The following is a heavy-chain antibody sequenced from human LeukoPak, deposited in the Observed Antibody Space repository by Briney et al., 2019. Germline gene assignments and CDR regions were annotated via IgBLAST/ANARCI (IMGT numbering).Heavy chain of an antibody. CDR2: IYYSGST. V-gene: IGHV4-31*03. J-gene: IGHJ3*02. CDR1: GGSISSGGYY. CDR3: ARDYGGHSEAFDI. Sequence: SETLSFNCTVSGGSISSGGYYWSWIRQHPGKGLEWIGYIYYSGSTYYNPSLKSRVTISVDTSKNQLSLKLSSVTAADTAVYYCARDYGGHSEAFDIWGQGTMVTVSS. D-gene: IGHD4-23*01.